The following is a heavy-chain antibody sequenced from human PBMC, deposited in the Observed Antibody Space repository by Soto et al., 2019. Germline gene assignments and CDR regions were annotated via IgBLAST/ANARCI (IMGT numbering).Heavy chain of an antibody. CDR2: ISYDGSNK. CDR3: AKDGRDGIPSGMDV. V-gene: IGHV3-30*18. D-gene: IGHD2-15*01. CDR1: GFTFSSYG. Sequence: QVQLVESGGGVVQPGRSLRLSCAASGFTFSSYGMHWVRQAPGKGLEWVAVISYDGSNKYYADSVKGRFTISRDNSKNTLYLQMNSLRAEDTAVYYCAKDGRDGIPSGMDVWGQRTTVTVSS. J-gene: IGHJ6*02.